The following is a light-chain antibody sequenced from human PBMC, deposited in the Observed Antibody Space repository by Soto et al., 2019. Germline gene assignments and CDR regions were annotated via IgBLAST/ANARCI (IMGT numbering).Light chain of an antibody. CDR1: QTIIRY. CDR2: AAS. CDR3: PQSYSTLFS. Sequence: DIQMTQSPSSLSASVGDRVTITCRSSQTIIRYLNWYQQKPGRAPNLLIYAASNLQSGVPSRFSGSASGTEFTLTISSLKPEDFATYYCPQSYSTLFSFGPGTKVEIK. J-gene: IGKJ3*01. V-gene: IGKV1-39*01.